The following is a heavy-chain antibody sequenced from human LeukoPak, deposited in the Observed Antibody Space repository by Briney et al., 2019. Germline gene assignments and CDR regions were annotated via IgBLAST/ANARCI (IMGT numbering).Heavy chain of an antibody. V-gene: IGHV1-18*01. Sequence: ASVKVSCKASGYTFISFGISWVRQAPGQGFEWMGWISAYNGNTNYAQKLQGRVTMTTDTSTSTAYMELRSLRSDDTAVYYCARDQAYYDILTGSSSGAFDLWGQGTMVTVSS. CDR1: GYTFISFG. D-gene: IGHD3-9*01. CDR3: ARDQAYYDILTGSSSGAFDL. J-gene: IGHJ3*01. CDR2: ISAYNGNT.